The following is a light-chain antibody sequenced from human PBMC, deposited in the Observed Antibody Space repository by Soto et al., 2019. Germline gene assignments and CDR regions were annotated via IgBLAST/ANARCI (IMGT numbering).Light chain of an antibody. CDR1: QSVSRY. Sequence: IVLTQSPATLSLSPGERATLSCRASQSVSRYLAWYQQKPGQAPRLLIYDASNRATDIPPRFSGTGSGTDFTLTISSLEPEDFALYYCQQRSTWPPAFGQGTKLEMK. V-gene: IGKV3-11*01. CDR3: QQRSTWPPA. J-gene: IGKJ2*01. CDR2: DAS.